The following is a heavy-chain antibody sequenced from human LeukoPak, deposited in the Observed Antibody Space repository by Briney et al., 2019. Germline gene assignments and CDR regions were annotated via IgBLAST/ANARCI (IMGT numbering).Heavy chain of an antibody. J-gene: IGHJ4*02. CDR1: GFTFTNNF. CDR2: IKQDGSKT. D-gene: IGHD3-9*01. V-gene: IGHV3-7*01. Sequence: PGGSLRLSCAASGFTFTNNFMSWVRQVPGKGLEWVANIKQDGSKTYYVDSVKGRFTISRDNAENSLYLQMNSLRAEDTAVYYCARDSEYFDWSAFDYWGQGTLVTVSS. CDR3: ARDSEYFDWSAFDY.